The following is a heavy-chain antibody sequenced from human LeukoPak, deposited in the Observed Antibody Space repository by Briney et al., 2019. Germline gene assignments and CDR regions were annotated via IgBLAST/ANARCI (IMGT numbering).Heavy chain of an antibody. D-gene: IGHD6-13*01. V-gene: IGHV3-30*18. CDR1: GFTFNNYG. CDR3: AKDRETTASGTFDF. Sequence: AGGSLRLSCAASGFTFNNYGMHYVRQAPGKGLEWVAVISDDGRNKNYADSVKVRFTISRDSYNNTLYLQMNSLRAEDTGVYFCAKDRETTASGTFDFRGQGTLVTVSS. CDR2: ISDDGRNK. J-gene: IGHJ4*02.